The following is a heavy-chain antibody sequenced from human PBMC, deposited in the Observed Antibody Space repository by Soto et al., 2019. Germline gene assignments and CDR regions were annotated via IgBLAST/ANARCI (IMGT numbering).Heavy chain of an antibody. CDR3: ARREAVGGTSGNGMDV. J-gene: IGHJ6*02. D-gene: IGHD6-13*01. CDR2: IDPSDSYT. Sequence: GESLKISCKGSGYSFTSYWISWVRQMPGKGLEWMGRIDPSDSYTNYSPSFHGHVTISADKSISTAYLQWSSLKASDTAMYYCARREAVGGTSGNGMDVWGQGTTVTVSS. V-gene: IGHV5-10-1*01. CDR1: GYSFTSYW.